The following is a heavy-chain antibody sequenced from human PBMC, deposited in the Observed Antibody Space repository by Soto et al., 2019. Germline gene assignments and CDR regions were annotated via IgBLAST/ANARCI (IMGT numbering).Heavy chain of an antibody. J-gene: IGHJ4*02. CDR2: IYYSGST. CDR3: ARDGYSSGYYFDT. CDR1: GDSMSSSTYY. V-gene: IGHV4-39*07. Sequence: SETLSLTCTVSGDSMSSSTYYWVWIRQPPGKGLEWIGSIYYSGSTYYNPSLKSRVTISVDTSKNQFSLKLSSVTAADTAVYYCARDGYSSGYYFDTWGQGTLLTVSS. D-gene: IGHD2-15*01.